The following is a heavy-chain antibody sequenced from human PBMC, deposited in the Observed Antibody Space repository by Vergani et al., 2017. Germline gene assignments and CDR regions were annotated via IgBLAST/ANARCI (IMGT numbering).Heavy chain of an antibody. J-gene: IGHJ6*03. CDR2: IYHSGST. CDR3: ARALGGSPPDYCYYMDF. V-gene: IGHV4-30-2*01. CDR1: GGSISSGGYS. Sequence: QLQLQESASGLVKPSQTLSLTCAVSGGSISSGGYSWSWIRQPPGKGLEWIGYIYHSGSTYYNPSLKSRVTISVDRSKNQFSLELSTVTAADTAVYYCARALGGSPPDYCYYMDFWGKGTTVTVSS. D-gene: IGHD1-26*01.